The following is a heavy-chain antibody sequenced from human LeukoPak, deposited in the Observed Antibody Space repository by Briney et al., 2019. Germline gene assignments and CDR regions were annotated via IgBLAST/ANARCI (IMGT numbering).Heavy chain of an antibody. CDR2: IFPGDSDT. CDR1: GYSFTSYW. J-gene: IGHJ4*02. D-gene: IGHD5-12*01. V-gene: IGHV5-51*01. CDR3: ARHLDSDYDSYFDY. Sequence: GESLKISCKGSGYSFTSYWIGWVRQMPGKGLEWMGIIFPGDSDTRYSPSFQGQVTISADKSISTAHLQWSSLKASDTAVYYCARHLDSDYDSYFDYWGQGTLVTVSS.